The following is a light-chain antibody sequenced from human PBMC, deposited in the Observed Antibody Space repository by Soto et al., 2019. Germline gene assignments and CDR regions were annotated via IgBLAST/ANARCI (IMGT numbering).Light chain of an antibody. CDR1: SSNIGSNY. Sequence: QSVLTQPPSASGTPGQRVTISCSGSSSNIGSNYVYWYQQFPGTAPKLLIYRNNQRPSGVPERFSGSKSGTSASLAISGLRSEDEADYYCATWDDSRSGWVFGGGTKLTVL. J-gene: IGLJ3*02. V-gene: IGLV1-47*01. CDR2: RNN. CDR3: ATWDDSRSGWV.